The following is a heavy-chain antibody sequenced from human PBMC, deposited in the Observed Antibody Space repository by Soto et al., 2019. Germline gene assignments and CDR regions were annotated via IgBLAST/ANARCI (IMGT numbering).Heavy chain of an antibody. D-gene: IGHD6-13*01. V-gene: IGHV5-51*01. CDR1: GYTFNNFW. Sequence: PGESLKISCKGSGYTFNNFWIGWVRQMPGKGLEWMGIIYPGDSDTRYSPSFQGQVTISADKSINTAYLQWSSLKASDTANYYCARLTALAAGETYYYGLDVWGQGTTVTVSS. J-gene: IGHJ6*02. CDR2: IYPGDSDT. CDR3: ARLTALAAGETYYYGLDV.